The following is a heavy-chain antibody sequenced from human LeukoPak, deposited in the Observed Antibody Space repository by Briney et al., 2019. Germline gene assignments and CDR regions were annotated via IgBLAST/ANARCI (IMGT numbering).Heavy chain of an antibody. J-gene: IGHJ4*02. Sequence: GGSLRLSCAASGITFNNYAMSWVRQAPGKGLEWVSSISSSSSYIYYADSVKGRFTISRDNAKNSLYLQMNSLRAEDTAVYYCARDTRHLDYWGQGTLVTVSS. CDR1: GITFNNYA. CDR2: ISSSSSYI. V-gene: IGHV3-21*01. D-gene: IGHD3-3*02. CDR3: ARDTRHLDY.